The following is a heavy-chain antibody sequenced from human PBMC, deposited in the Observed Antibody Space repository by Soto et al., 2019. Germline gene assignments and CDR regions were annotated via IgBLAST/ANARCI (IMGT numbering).Heavy chain of an antibody. CDR3: ARDRGRSGYYYMDV. CDR1: GFTFSSYS. V-gene: IGHV3-21*04. Sequence: GGSLRLSCAASGFTFSSYSMNWVRQAPGKGLEWVSYISSSSSYIYYADSVKGRFTISRDNAKNSLYLQMNSLRAEDTAVYYCARDRGRSGYYYMDVWGKGTTVTVSS. J-gene: IGHJ6*03. D-gene: IGHD6-25*01. CDR2: ISSSSSYI.